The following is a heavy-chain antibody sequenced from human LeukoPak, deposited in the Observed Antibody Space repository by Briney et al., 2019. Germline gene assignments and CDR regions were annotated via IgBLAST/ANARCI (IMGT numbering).Heavy chain of an antibody. CDR2: ISPSGNT. D-gene: IGHD3-22*01. Sequence: SETLCLTCTVSGGSISTYFWSWIRQPAGKGLEWIGRISPSGNTDYNPSLESRVTMSIDTSNNRFSLTLTSVTAADTAVYYCTRDLYYYDSRRDAFDIWGQGTMATVSS. CDR1: GGSISTYF. J-gene: IGHJ3*02. V-gene: IGHV4-4*07. CDR3: TRDLYYYDSRRDAFDI.